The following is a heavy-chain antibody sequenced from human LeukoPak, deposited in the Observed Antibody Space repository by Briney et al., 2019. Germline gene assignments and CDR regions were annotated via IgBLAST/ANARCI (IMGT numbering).Heavy chain of an antibody. Sequence: GGSLRLYCAASGFTLSSYWMHWVRQAPGKGLVWVSRINSDGSATSYADSVKGRFTISRDNAKNTLYLQMNSLRAEDTAVYYCIYYGSGSYYKYYFDYWGQGTLVTVSS. D-gene: IGHD3-10*01. J-gene: IGHJ4*02. V-gene: IGHV3-74*01. CDR3: IYYGSGSYYKYYFDY. CDR2: INSDGSAT. CDR1: GFTLSSYW.